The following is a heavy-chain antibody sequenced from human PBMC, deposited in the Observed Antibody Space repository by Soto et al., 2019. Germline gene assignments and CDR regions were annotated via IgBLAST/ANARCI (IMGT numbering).Heavy chain of an antibody. V-gene: IGHV1-58*01. CDR3: ARAERFAQVLHGGEVF. J-gene: IGHJ4*02. CDR2: IVVGSGNT. CDR1: GFTFTSSA. D-gene: IGHD1-1*01. Sequence: SVKVSCKASGFTFTSSAVQWVRQARGQRLEWIGWIVVGSGNTNYAQKFQERVTITRDMSTSTAYMELSSLRSEDTAVYYCARAERFAQVLHGGEVFWGQGTQVTVSS.